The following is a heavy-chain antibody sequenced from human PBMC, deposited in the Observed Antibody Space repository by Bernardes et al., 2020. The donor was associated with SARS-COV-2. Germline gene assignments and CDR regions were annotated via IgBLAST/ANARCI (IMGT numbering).Heavy chain of an antibody. Sequence: ASVKVSCKASGYTFTSYAMHWVRQAPGQRLEWMGWINAGNGNTKYSQKFQGRVTITRDTSASTAYMELSSLRSEDTAVYYCARDLITIFGVVIIVQYLPNGFDPWGQGTLVTVSS. D-gene: IGHD3-3*01. V-gene: IGHV1-3*01. CDR2: INAGNGNT. CDR1: GYTFTSYA. CDR3: ARDLITIFGVVIIVQYLPNGFDP. J-gene: IGHJ5*02.